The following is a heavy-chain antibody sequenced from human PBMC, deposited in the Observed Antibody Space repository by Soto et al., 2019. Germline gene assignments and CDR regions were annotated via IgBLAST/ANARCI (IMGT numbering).Heavy chain of an antibody. J-gene: IGHJ4*02. D-gene: IGHD3-10*01. CDR3: ARSPVYYGSGSYADY. CDR2: INHSGST. Sequence: QVQLQQWGAGLLKPSETLSLTCAVYGESFSGYYLSWIRQTPGKGLEWIGEINHSGSTNYNPSHKSRVTISGDASKNQVSLKVNSVTAADTAVYYCARSPVYYGSGSYADYWGQGTLVTVSS. CDR1: GESFSGYY. V-gene: IGHV4-34*01.